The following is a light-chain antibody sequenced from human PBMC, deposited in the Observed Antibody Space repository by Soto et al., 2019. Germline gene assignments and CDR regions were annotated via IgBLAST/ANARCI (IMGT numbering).Light chain of an antibody. J-gene: IGKJ1*01. CDR2: VAS. V-gene: IGKV2-28*01. Sequence: DIVMTQSPLSMPVTPGEPASISCRSSQSLLHSNVNNYLDWYLQKPGQPPRLLIYVASNRASGVPDRFSGSGAGTDFTPKISRVEAEDVGVYYCMQALEAPRTFVQGTKVEVK. CDR1: QSLLHSNVNNY. CDR3: MQALEAPRT.